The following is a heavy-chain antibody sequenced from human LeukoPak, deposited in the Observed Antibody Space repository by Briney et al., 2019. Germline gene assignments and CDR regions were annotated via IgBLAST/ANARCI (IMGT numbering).Heavy chain of an antibody. CDR2: IKQDGSEK. Sequence: PGGSLRLSCAASGFTLTNYWMSWIRQAPGKGLEWVANIKQDGSEKYYVDSVKGRFTISRDNAKNSLYLQMNSLRAEDTAVYYCVRSRYCTNGICSYFDYWGQGTLVTVSS. CDR3: VRSRYCTNGICSYFDY. V-gene: IGHV3-7*03. J-gene: IGHJ4*02. CDR1: GFTLTNYW. D-gene: IGHD2-8*01.